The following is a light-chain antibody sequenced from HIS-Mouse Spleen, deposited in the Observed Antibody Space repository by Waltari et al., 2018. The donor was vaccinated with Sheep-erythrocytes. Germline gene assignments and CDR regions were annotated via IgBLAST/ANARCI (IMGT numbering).Light chain of an antibody. CDR1: QSLVHSDGNTY. J-gene: IGKJ2*01. CDR3: MQGTHWPPYINKNT. CDR2: KVS. V-gene: IGKV2-30*02. Sequence: DVVMTQSPLSLPVTLGQPASISCRSSQSLVHSDGNTYLNWFQQRPGQSPRRLIYKVSNRDSGVPDRFSGSGSGTDFTLKISRVEAEDVGVYYCMQGTHWPPYINKNTFGQGTKLEIK.